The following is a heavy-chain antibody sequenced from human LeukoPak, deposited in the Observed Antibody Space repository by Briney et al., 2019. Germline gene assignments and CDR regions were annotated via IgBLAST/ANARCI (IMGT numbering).Heavy chain of an antibody. J-gene: IGHJ4*02. CDR2: IHNDGAT. V-gene: IGHV3-53*01. CDR3: AKERFIFVVARTDY. Sequence: GGSLRLSCAASGLTVSSNYMSWVRQAPGKGLEWVSVIHNDGATYYADSVKGRFTISRDNSENTLYLQMNSLRAEDTAVYYCAKERFIFVVARTDYWGQGTLVTVSS. CDR1: GLTVSSNY. D-gene: IGHD2-15*01.